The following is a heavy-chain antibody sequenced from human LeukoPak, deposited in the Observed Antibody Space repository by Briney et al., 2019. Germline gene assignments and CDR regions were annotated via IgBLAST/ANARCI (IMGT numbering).Heavy chain of an antibody. D-gene: IGHD3-3*01. CDR1: GGSFSGYY. J-gene: IGHJ3*02. V-gene: IGHV4-34*01. CDR3: ARDVWSGSNDAFGI. CDR2: INHSGST. Sequence: SETLSLTCAVYGGSFSGYYWSWIRQPPGKGLEWIGEINHSGSTNYNPSLKSRVTISVDTSKNQFSLKLSSVTAADTAVYYCARDVWSGSNDAFGIWGQGTMVTVSS.